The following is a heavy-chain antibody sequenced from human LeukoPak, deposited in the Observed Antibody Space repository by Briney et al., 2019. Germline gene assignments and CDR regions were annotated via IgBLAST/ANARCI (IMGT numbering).Heavy chain of an antibody. D-gene: IGHD6-19*01. CDR2: ISGSGSTT. V-gene: IGHV3-23*01. CDR1: GVTFSSYA. CDR3: AVSSGLYAAFDY. Sequence: GGSLRLSCAASGVTFSSYAMSWVRQAPGEGLEGVSAISGSGSTTHYADSVKGRFTISRDNSKNTLSLQMNSLRAEDTATYYCAVSSGLYAAFDYWGQGTLVTVSS. J-gene: IGHJ4*02.